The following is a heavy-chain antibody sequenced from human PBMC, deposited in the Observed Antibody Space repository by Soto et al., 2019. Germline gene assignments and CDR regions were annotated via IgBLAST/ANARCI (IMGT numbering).Heavy chain of an antibody. CDR1: GDSVSSNSAA. CDR3: ARGSWDDVTGHYYMDV. D-gene: IGHD1-1*01. J-gene: IGHJ6*03. Sequence: QVPLQQSGPGLVKPSQTLSLTCDISGDSVSSNSAAWNWIRQTPSRGLEWLGRTYYRSKRYINYAVSVKSRITVNPDTSKNQFSLQLNSVTPEDTAVYYCARGSWDDVTGHYYMDVWGKGTTVTVSS. V-gene: IGHV6-1*01. CDR2: TYYRSKRYI.